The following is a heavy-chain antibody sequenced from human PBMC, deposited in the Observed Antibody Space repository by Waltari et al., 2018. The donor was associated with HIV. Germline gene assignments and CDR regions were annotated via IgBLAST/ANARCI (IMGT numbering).Heavy chain of an antibody. J-gene: IGHJ4*02. CDR3: ARALGRGYCSSTSCFFDY. CDR1: GYPLASSL. Sequence: QLYMLQSGGEVEKQAGSGMFSCKAPGYPLASSLLNWVLWSDGHSLELMGWVNPNRGNTGYARKFQGRVTMTRDTSISTAYMELSSLRSDDTAVDYCARALGRGYCSSTSCFFDYWGQGPLVTVSS. D-gene: IGHD2-2*01. V-gene: IGHV1-8*01. CDR2: VNPNRGNT.